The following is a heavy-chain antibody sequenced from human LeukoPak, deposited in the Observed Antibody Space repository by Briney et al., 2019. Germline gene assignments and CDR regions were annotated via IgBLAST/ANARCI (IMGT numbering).Heavy chain of an antibody. Sequence: PLETLSLTCTVSGGSISSYYWSWIRKPPGKGLEWIGYIYYSGSTNYNTSLNSRVTISVDTSKNQFSLKLSSVNAGDTAVYYCAREVYIPSRKPFDYWGQGTLVTVSS. CDR2: IYYSGST. CDR1: GGSISSYY. V-gene: IGHV4-59*12. J-gene: IGHJ4*02. CDR3: AREVYIPSRKPFDY. D-gene: IGHD1-14*01.